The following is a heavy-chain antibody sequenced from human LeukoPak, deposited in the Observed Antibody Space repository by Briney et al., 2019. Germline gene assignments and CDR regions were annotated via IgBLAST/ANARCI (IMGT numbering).Heavy chain of an antibody. D-gene: IGHD1-1*01. CDR1: GGSISSTSYY. J-gene: IGHJ4*02. V-gene: IGHV4-39*01. Sequence: SETLSLTCTVSGGSISSTSYYWGWIRQPPGKGLEWIGSIYYSGSTYYNPSLKSRVTISVDTSKNQFSLKLSSVTAADTAVYYCARGSGPQDYWGQGTLVTVSS. CDR2: IYYSGST. CDR3: ARGSGPQDY.